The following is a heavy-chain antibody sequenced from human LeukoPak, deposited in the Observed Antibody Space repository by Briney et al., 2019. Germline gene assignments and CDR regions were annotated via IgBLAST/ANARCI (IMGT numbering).Heavy chain of an antibody. Sequence: SGPTLVKPTQTLTRTCTFSGFSLSTSGVGVGWIRQPPGKALEWLALIYWDDDKRYIPSLKSRLTIAKDTSKNHVVLTMTNMDPVHTATYYCAHSFGSTGRVDYWGQGTLVTVSS. D-gene: IGHD1-26*01. CDR3: AHSFGSTGRVDY. CDR2: IYWDDDK. V-gene: IGHV2-5*02. J-gene: IGHJ4*02. CDR1: GFSLSTSGVG.